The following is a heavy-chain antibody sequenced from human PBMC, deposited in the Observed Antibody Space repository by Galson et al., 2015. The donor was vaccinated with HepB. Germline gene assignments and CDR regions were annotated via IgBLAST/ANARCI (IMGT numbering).Heavy chain of an antibody. CDR2: IYHSGST. D-gene: IGHD2-21*02. V-gene: IGHV4-30-2*01. J-gene: IGHJ6*02. CDR3: AREGDSGGMDV. Sequence: WSWVRQPPGKGLEWIGYIYHSGSTYYNPSLKSRVTISVDRSKNQFSLKLSSVTAADTAVYYCAREGDSGGMDVWGQGTTVTVSS.